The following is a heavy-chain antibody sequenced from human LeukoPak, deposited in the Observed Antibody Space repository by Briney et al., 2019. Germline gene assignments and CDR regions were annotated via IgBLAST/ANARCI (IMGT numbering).Heavy chain of an antibody. D-gene: IGHD1-26*01. CDR1: GGSISSYY. J-gene: IGHJ3*02. Sequence: PSETLSLTCTVSGGSISSYYWSWIRQPPGKGLEWIGYIYYSGSTNYNPPLKSRVTISVDTSKNQFSLKLSSVTAADTAVYYCARDHGGAKIAFDIWGQGTMVTVSS. CDR3: ARDHGGAKIAFDI. CDR2: IYYSGST. V-gene: IGHV4-59*01.